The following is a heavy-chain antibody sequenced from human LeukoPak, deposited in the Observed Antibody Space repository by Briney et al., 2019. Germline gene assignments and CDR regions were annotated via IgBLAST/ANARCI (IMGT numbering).Heavy chain of an antibody. J-gene: IGHJ4*02. CDR2: ISWNSGSI. D-gene: IGHD6-6*01. CDR1: GFTFGDYA. CDR3: AKDREYSSSSDFDY. Sequence: GRSLRLSCAASGFTFGDYAMHWVRQAPGKGLEWVSGISWNSGSIGYADSVKGRFTISRDNAKNSLYLQMNSLRAEDTALYYCAKDREYSSSSDFDYWGQGTLVTVSS. V-gene: IGHV3-9*01.